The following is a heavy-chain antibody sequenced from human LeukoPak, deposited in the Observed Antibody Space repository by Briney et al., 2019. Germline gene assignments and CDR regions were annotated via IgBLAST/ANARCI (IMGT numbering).Heavy chain of an antibody. Sequence: PGGSLRLSCAASGFTFTNYAMNWVRQAPGKGLEWVSTLSPSGADTYYADSVKGRFTISRDNAKNTLYLQMNSLRAEDTAVYYCARGYTYGSIDYWGQGTLVTVSS. V-gene: IGHV3-23*01. J-gene: IGHJ4*02. D-gene: IGHD5-18*01. CDR2: LSPSGADT. CDR1: GFTFTNYA. CDR3: ARGYTYGSIDY.